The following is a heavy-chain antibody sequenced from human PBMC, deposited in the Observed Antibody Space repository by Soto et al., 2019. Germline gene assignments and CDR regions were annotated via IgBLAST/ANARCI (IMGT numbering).Heavy chain of an antibody. J-gene: IGHJ5*02. CDR1: GGSISSSSYY. V-gene: IGHV4-39*01. Sequence: SETLSLTCTVSGGSISSSSYYWGWIRQPPGKGLEWIGSIYYSGSTYYNPSLKSRVTISVDTSKNQFSLKLSSVTAADTAVYYCARKLRFLEWLPKGWFDPWGQGTLVTVSS. D-gene: IGHD3-3*01. CDR2: IYYSGST. CDR3: ARKLRFLEWLPKGWFDP.